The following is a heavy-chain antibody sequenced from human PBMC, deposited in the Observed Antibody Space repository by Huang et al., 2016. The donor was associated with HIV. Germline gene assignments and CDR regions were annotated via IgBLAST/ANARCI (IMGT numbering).Heavy chain of an antibody. D-gene: IGHD1-26*01. J-gene: IGHJ4*02. Sequence: QVQLVESGGGVVQPGRSLRLSCAAFGFTFNKFDMQWVRQAPVRGLEWVAIRSYDGSSKYHADPVKGRFTISRDNSKNTVYLQMNSLRVEDTAVYYCAKDGRGSGTYYDYFEYWGQGTLVTVSS. CDR1: GFTFNKFD. CDR2: RSYDGSSK. V-gene: IGHV3-30*18. CDR3: AKDGRGSGTYYDYFEY.